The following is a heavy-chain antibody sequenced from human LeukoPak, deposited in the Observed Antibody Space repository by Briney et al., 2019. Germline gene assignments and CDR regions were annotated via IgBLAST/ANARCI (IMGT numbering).Heavy chain of an antibody. D-gene: IGHD2-2*02. J-gene: IGHJ3*02. Sequence: GASVKVSCKASGYTFTGYYIHWLRQAPGQGLEWMGWINPNSGGTNYAQKFQGRVTMTRDTSISTAYMELSRLRSDDTAVYYCARACTSCYKLYAFDIWGQGTMVTVSS. CDR1: GYTFTGYY. V-gene: IGHV1-2*02. CDR2: INPNSGGT. CDR3: ARACTSCYKLYAFDI.